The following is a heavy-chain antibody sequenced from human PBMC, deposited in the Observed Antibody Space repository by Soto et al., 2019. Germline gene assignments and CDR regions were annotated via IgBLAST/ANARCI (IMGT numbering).Heavy chain of an antibody. CDR3: ARDMTRSVVPYFDF. Sequence: QVQLVQSGAEVKKPGSSVKVSCKASGGTFSNYVVNWVRQAPGQGLEWMGRIIPISGAANYAQKFQGRVTSAADKSTSTSYMDLSSLRSEDTAVDYCARDMTRSVVPYFDFWGEGTLVTVSS. J-gene: IGHJ4*02. CDR1: GGTFSNYV. D-gene: IGHD2-21*01. CDR2: IIPISGAA. V-gene: IGHV1-69*06.